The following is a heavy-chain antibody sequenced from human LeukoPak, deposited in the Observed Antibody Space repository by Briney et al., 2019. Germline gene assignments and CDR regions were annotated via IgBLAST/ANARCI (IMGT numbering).Heavy chain of an antibody. CDR2: INPSGGST. CDR1: GYPFTGYY. V-gene: IGHV1-46*01. CDR3: ATQLPGYSSSWYPYFDY. J-gene: IGHJ4*02. D-gene: IGHD6-13*01. Sequence: AASVKVSCKASGYPFTGYYIHWVRQAPGQGLEWMGWINPSGGSTSYAQKFQGRVTMTRDMSTSTAYMELSSLRSEDTAVYYCATQLPGYSSSWYPYFDYWGQGTLATVSS.